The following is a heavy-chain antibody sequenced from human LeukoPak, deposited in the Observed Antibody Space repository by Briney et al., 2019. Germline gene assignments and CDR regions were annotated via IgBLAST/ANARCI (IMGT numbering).Heavy chain of an antibody. CDR3: ARVGLPGSFDY. CDR1: GFSISSYH. V-gene: IGHV4-59*01. D-gene: IGHD3/OR15-3a*01. J-gene: IGHJ4*02. Sequence: EASETLSLNCTGYGFSISSYHWSWNPPPPGQGLEGCGNTYVSGYTNYNPALESRVTISLDTSKNQFSLKLTSVTAADTAVYYCARVGLPGSFDYWGQGTLVTVSS. CDR2: TYVSGYT.